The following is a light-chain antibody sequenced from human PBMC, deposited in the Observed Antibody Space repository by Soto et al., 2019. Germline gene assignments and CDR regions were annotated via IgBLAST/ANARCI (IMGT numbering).Light chain of an antibody. CDR1: QGISSW. Sequence: DIQTTQCPSSVSSYVGDRVTITCRASQGISSWLAWYQQKQGKAPKLLIYAASSLQSGVPSRFSGSVSGTDGTITISSLKTEDVATYYGQQANSFPLTFGQGTRLEIK. J-gene: IGKJ5*01. V-gene: IGKV1-12*01. CDR3: QQANSFPLT. CDR2: AAS.